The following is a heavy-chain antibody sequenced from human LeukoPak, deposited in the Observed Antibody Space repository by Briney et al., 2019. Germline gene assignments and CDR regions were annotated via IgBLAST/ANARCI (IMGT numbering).Heavy chain of an antibody. J-gene: IGHJ6*03. CDR2: ISPSGGST. Sequence: GASVKLSCKAFGYTFTGYWMHWVRQAPGQGPEWMGVISPSGGSTIYAQKFKGRVTLTRDMSTSTDYLELSSLRSEDTAVYYCARDISSGYFTDYYYYMDVWGKGTTVTVSS. V-gene: IGHV1-46*01. CDR3: ARDISSGYFTDYYYYMDV. CDR1: GYTFTGYW. D-gene: IGHD3-22*01.